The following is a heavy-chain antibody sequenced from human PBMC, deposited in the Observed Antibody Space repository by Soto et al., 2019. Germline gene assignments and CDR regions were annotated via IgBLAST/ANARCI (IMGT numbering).Heavy chain of an antibody. D-gene: IGHD3-10*01. CDR2: IYYSGST. J-gene: IGHJ5*02. CDR1: GGSISSGGYY. V-gene: IGHV4-31*03. Sequence: PSETLSLTCTVSGGSISSGGYYWSWIRQHPGKGLEWIGYIYYSGSTYYNPSLKSRVTISVDTSKNQFSLKLSSVTAADTAVYYCARVITMVRGVIYWFDPWGQGTLVTASS. CDR3: ARVITMVRGVIYWFDP.